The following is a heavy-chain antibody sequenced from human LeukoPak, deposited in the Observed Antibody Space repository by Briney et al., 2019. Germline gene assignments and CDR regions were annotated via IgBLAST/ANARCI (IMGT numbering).Heavy chain of an antibody. CDR1: GFTFSSYG. Sequence: GGSLRLSCAASGFTFSSYGMHWVRQAPGKGLEWVAFIRYDGSNKYYADSVKGRFTISRDNSKNTLYLQMNSLRAEDTAVYYCARMTGGSDGLDMWGQGTMVTVYS. V-gene: IGHV3-30*02. CDR3: ARMTGGSDGLDM. CDR2: IRYDGSNK. J-gene: IGHJ3*02. D-gene: IGHD2-15*01.